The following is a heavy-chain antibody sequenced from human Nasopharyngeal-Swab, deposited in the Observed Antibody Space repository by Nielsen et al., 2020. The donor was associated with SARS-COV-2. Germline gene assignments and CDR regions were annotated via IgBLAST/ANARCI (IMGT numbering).Heavy chain of an antibody. J-gene: IGHJ4*02. Sequence: GESLKISCAASGFTFNTYSMNWVRQAPGKGLEWVSSISSSSAYIYYADSVKGRFTISRDNAKNSLYLQMNRLRAEDTAVYYCAKDYYGSGGAYYFDYWGQGTLVTVSS. CDR1: GFTFNTYS. CDR2: ISSSSAYI. V-gene: IGHV3-21*01. D-gene: IGHD3-10*01. CDR3: AKDYYGSGGAYYFDY.